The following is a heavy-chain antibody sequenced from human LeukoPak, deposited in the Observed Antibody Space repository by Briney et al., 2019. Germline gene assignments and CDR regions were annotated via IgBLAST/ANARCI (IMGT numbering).Heavy chain of an antibody. V-gene: IGHV4-39*01. Sequence: SETLSLTRTVSGGPISGSDYYWVWIRQPPGRGLEWIGSIFYSGSTYYRPSLKSRVTIYVDTSKNQFSLKVNSVTAADTAVYFCAASSSGYDYGYFQDWGQGTLVTVSS. CDR3: AASSSGYDYGYFQD. CDR2: IFYSGST. D-gene: IGHD3-22*01. J-gene: IGHJ1*01. CDR1: GGPISGSDYY.